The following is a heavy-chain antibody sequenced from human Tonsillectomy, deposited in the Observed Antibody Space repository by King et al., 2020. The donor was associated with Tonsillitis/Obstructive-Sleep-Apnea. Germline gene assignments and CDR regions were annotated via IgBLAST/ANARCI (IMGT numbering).Heavy chain of an antibody. J-gene: IGHJ4*02. CDR3: ARGGYGYSNN. CDR2: INHSGST. Sequence: VQLQQWGAGLLKPSETLSLTCAVYGGSFSGYYWSWIRQPPGKGLEWIGEINHSGSTDYNPSLLSRVTISVDTSKKQVSLNLTPVTAADTAVYYCARGGYGYSNNWGEGTLVTVSS. D-gene: IGHD6-13*01. V-gene: IGHV4-34*01. CDR1: GGSFSGYY.